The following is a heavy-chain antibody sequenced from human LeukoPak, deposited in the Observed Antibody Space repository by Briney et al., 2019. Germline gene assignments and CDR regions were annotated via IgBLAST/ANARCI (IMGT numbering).Heavy chain of an antibody. CDR2: IIPILGIA. D-gene: IGHD6-19*01. V-gene: IGHV1-69*04. J-gene: IGHJ4*02. CDR3: ARDLLEQWLDYFDY. Sequence: SVKVSCKASGDTFTTYALTWVRQAPGQGLEWLGRIIPILGIADYAQNFQGSVTITADKSTNTVYMELSSLRSEDTAVYYCARDLLEQWLDYFDYWGQGTLVTVSS. CDR1: GDTFTTYA.